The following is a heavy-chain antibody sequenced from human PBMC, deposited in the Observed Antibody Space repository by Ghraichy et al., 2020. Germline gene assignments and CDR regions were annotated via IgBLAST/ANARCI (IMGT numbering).Heavy chain of an antibody. V-gene: IGHV3-49*03. CDR2: IRSKAYGGTT. Sequence: GGSLRLSCTASGFTFGDYAMSWFRQAPGKGLEWVGFIRSKAYGGTTEYAASVKGRFTISRDDSKSIAYLQMNSLKTEDTAVYYCTRVPGYDYVWGSYRGPGIDYWGQGTLVTVPS. D-gene: IGHD3-16*02. J-gene: IGHJ4*02. CDR3: TRVPGYDYVWGSYRGPGIDY. CDR1: GFTFGDYA.